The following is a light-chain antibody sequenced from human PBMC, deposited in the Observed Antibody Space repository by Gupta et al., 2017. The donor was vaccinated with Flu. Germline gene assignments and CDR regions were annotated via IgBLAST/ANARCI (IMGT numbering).Light chain of an antibody. CDR3: QQTGT. Sequence: EIVLTQSPGTLSLSPGERVTLPCRASQSISNTDLAWYQQKPGQAPRLLIHGTYSRATGLPDRFGSSRSRSDYTLTISKLEPEDFAVYFCQQTGTVGQGTKVEIK. V-gene: IGKV3-20*01. CDR1: QSISNTD. CDR2: GTY. J-gene: IGKJ1*01.